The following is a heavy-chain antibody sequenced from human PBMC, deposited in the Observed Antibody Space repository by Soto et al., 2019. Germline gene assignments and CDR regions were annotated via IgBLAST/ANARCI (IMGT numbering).Heavy chain of an antibody. CDR1: GGSISSYY. J-gene: IGHJ6*03. CDR2: IYYSGST. D-gene: IGHD6-13*01. CDR3: ARGVAAAPYYYYYYMDV. V-gene: IGHV4-59*01. Sequence: QVQLQESGPGLVKPSETLSLTCTVSGGSISSYYWSWIRQPPGKGLEWIGYIYYSGSTNYNPSLKRRVTISVDTSKNQFSLKLSSVTAADTAVYYCARGVAAAPYYYYYYMDVWGKGTTVTVSS.